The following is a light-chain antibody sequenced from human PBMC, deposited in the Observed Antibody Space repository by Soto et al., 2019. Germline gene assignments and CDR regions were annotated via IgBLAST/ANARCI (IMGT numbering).Light chain of an antibody. V-gene: IGLV2-14*01. J-gene: IGLJ1*01. CDR3: SSYTSSNTLEV. Sequence: QSALIQPASVSGSPGQSITISCTGTSSDVGGSNYVSWYQHHPLRAPKLLMFEVSYRPSGVSNRFSGSKSGNTASLTITGLQAEDEADYYCSSYTSSNTLEVFGSGTKVTV. CDR2: EVS. CDR1: SSDVGGSNY.